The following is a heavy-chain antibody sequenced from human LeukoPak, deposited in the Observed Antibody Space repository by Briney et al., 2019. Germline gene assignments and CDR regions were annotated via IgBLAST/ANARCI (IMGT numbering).Heavy chain of an antibody. V-gene: IGHV3-30*18. CDR2: ISYDGSNK. CDR1: GFTFSSYG. D-gene: IGHD2-2*01. CDR3: AKDYCSSTSCPNY. Sequence: GRSLRLSCAASGFTFSSYGMHWVRQAPGKGLEWVAVISYDGSNKYYADSVKGRFTISRDNSKNTLYPQMNSLRAEDTAVYYCAKDYCSSTSCPNYWGQGALVTVSS. J-gene: IGHJ4*02.